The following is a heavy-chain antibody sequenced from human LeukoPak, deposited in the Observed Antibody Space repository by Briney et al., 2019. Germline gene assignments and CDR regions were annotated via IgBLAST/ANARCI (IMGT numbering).Heavy chain of an antibody. CDR1: GGSISSGGYS. CDR2: IYYSGST. CDR3: ARVGSGYSYGPFDY. J-gene: IGHJ4*02. V-gene: IGHV4-30-4*07. D-gene: IGHD5-18*01. Sequence: SQTLSLTCAVSGGSISSGGYSWSWIRQPPGKGLEWIGYIYYSGSTYYNPSLKSRVTISVDTSKNQFSLKLNSVTAADTAVYYCARVGSGYSYGPFDYWGQGTLVTVSS.